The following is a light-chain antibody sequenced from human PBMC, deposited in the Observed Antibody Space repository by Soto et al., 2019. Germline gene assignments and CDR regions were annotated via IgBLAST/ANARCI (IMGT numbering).Light chain of an antibody. CDR3: CSYEGGRSPYG. CDR2: EVS. Sequence: QSALTQPASVSGSPGQSITITSNRTTSDVGSYDLVSWYQQPPGKAPKIMIYEVSKRPSGDSNRFSCSKSGNTASPTISGLQAEDEADYYCCSYEGGRSPYGFGTGPKVTDL. J-gene: IGLJ1*01. CDR1: TSDVGSYDL. V-gene: IGLV2-23*02.